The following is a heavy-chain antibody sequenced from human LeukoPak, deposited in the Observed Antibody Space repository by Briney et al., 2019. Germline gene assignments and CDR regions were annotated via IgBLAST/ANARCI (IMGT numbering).Heavy chain of an antibody. CDR2: ISGSGGST. D-gene: IGHD3-10*01. CDR1: GFTFSSYA. V-gene: IGHV3-23*01. J-gene: IGHJ4*02. CDR3: AKVGPSYYCHLEYSFDY. Sequence: PGGSLRLSCAASGFTFSSYAMSWVRQAPGKGLEWVSAISGSGGSTYYADSVKGRFTISRDNSKNTLYLQMNSLRAEDTAVYYCAKVGPSYYCHLEYSFDYWGQGTLVTVSS.